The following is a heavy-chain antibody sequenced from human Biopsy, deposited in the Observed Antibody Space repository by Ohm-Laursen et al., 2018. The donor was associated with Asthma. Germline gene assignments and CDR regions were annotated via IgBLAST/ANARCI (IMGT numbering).Heavy chain of an antibody. Sequence: GSSVKVSCKLSGYSLTDLSMHWVRQAPGQGLEWVGGHDHEEGGTVNARRFQGRVTMTEDTSTDTAYMELSSLGSDDTAVYYCASDFPKDYVRYNFQFWGQGTLVTVSS. CDR2: HDHEEGGT. D-gene: IGHD4-17*01. CDR3: ASDFPKDYVRYNFQF. J-gene: IGHJ4*02. CDR1: GYSLTDLS. V-gene: IGHV1-24*01.